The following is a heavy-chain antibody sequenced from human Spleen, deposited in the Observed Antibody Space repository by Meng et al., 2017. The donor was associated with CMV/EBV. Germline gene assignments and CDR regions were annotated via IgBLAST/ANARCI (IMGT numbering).Heavy chain of an antibody. CDR1: GFTFSNYW. V-gene: IGHV3-74*01. Sequence: GESLKISCAVSGFTFSNYWMHWVRQVPGEGLVWVARTNSDGSNTAYADSVKGRFTISRDNAKNTLHLQVRSLRGEDTAVYFCARGNPRDCSSVDCYPFFDSWGQGTLVTVSS. J-gene: IGHJ4*02. CDR3: ARGNPRDCSSVDCYPFFDS. CDR2: TNSDGSNT. D-gene: IGHD2-2*01.